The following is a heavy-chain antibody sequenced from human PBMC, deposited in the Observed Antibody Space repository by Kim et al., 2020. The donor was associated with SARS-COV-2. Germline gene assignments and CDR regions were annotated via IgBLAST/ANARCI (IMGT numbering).Heavy chain of an antibody. CDR3: ARQGGGYSDGYFDY. Sequence: PSFQGDVTISADKSISTAYLQWSSLKASDTAMYYCARQGGGYSDGYFDYWGQGTLVTVSS. J-gene: IGHJ4*02. D-gene: IGHD5-18*01. V-gene: IGHV5-10-1*01.